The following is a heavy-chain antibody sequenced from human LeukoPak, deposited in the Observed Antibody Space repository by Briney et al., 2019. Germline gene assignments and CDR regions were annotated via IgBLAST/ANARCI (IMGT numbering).Heavy chain of an antibody. V-gene: IGHV4-39*01. D-gene: IGHD1-26*01. CDR3: AKSGGYGLIDY. CDR2: IYYSGST. Sequence: TPSETLCLTCTVSGASVSGSAYYWGWIRQPPGKGLEWIGNIYYSGSTYYNESLESRVTISIDTSKNQFSLKLNSVTAADTAMYYCAKSGGYGLIDYWGQGTLVTVSS. CDR1: GASVSGSAYY. J-gene: IGHJ4*02.